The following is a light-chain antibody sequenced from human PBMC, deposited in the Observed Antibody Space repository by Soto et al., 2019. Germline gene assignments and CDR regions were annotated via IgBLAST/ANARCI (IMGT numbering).Light chain of an antibody. Sequence: DIQMTQSPSTLSASVGDGVTITCRASQSIGSGLAWYLQKPGKAPKLLIYKATNLQTGVPSRFSGSGSGTDFSLTISSLQPVDSATYYCQQYTDFQYTFGQGTKVDIK. CDR3: QQYTDFQYT. CDR1: QSIGSG. CDR2: KAT. J-gene: IGKJ2*01. V-gene: IGKV1-5*03.